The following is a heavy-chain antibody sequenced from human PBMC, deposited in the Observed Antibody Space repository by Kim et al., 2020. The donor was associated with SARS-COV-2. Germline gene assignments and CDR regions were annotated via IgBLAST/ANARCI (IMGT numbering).Heavy chain of an antibody. D-gene: IGHD3-3*01. CDR3: ARDPYDFWSGRTGRGYFDY. J-gene: IGHJ4*02. V-gene: IGHV4-39*07. CDR2: IYYSGST. CDR1: GGSISSSSYY. Sequence: SETLSLTCTVSGGSISSSSYYWGWIRQPPGKGLEWIGSIYYSGSTYYNPSLKSRVTISVDTSKNQFSLKLSSVTAADTAVYYCARDPYDFWSGRTGRGYFDYWGQGTLVTVSS.